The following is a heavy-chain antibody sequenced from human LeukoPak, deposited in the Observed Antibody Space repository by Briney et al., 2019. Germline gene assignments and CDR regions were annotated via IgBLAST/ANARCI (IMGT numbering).Heavy chain of an antibody. D-gene: IGHD2-15*01. V-gene: IGHV3-33*01. CDR2: IWYDGSNK. J-gene: IGHJ6*02. Sequence: GGSLRLSCAASGFTFSSYGMHWVRQAPGKGLEWVAVIWYDGSNKYYADSVKGRFTISRDNSKNTLYLQMNSLRAEDTAVYYCARDLAEDYYYYGMDAWGQGTTVTVSS. CDR1: GFTFSSYG. CDR3: ARDLAEDYYYYGMDA.